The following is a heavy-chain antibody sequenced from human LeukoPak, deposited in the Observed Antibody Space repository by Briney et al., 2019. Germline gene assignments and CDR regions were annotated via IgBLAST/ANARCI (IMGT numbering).Heavy chain of an antibody. CDR1: GYTFTGYY. Sequence: ASVKVSCKASGYTFTGYYMHWVRQAPGQGLEWMGWINPNSGGTNYAQKFQGRVTMTRDTSISTAYMELSRLISDDTAVYYCARVGSSVVVVAAHFDYWGQGTLVTVSS. D-gene: IGHD2-15*01. CDR3: ARVGSSVVVVAAHFDY. V-gene: IGHV1-2*02. J-gene: IGHJ4*02. CDR2: INPNSGGT.